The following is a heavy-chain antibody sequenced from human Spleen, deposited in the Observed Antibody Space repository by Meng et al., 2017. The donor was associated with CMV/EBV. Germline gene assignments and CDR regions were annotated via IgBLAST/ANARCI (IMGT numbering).Heavy chain of an antibody. V-gene: IGHV3-11*04. J-gene: IGHJ6*02. CDR2: ISSSGSTI. CDR1: GFTFSDYY. Sequence: GGSLRLSCAASGFTFSDYYMSWIRQAPGKGLEWVSYISSSGSTIYYADSVKGRFTISRDNAKNSLYLQMNSLRAEDTAVYYCARAPYYYDSSGYYTYYYGMDVWGQGTTVTVSS. D-gene: IGHD3-22*01. CDR3: ARAPYYYDSSGYYTYYYGMDV.